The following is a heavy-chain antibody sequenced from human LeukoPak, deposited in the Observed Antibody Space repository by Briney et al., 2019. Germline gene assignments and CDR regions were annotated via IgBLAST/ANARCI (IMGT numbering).Heavy chain of an antibody. J-gene: IGHJ4*02. V-gene: IGHV4-31*03. D-gene: IGHD3-10*01. CDR1: GGSISSGGYY. Sequence: PSGTLSLTCTVSGGSISSGGYYWSWIRPHPGKGLEWIGYIYYSGSTYYNPSLKSRVTISVDTSKNQFSLKLSSVTAADTAVYYCARDRGGYFDYWGQGTLVTVSS. CDR2: IYYSGST. CDR3: ARDRGGYFDY.